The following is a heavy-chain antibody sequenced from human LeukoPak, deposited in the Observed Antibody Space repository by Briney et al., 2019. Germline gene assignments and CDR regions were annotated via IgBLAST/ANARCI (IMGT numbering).Heavy chain of an antibody. V-gene: IGHV1-69*06. CDR2: IIPIFGTA. J-gene: IGHJ6*02. D-gene: IGHD6-13*01. CDR1: GGTFSSYA. CDR3: ARTSDSSSWDNNYYYYGMDV. Sequence: SVKVSCKASGGTFSSYAISWVRQAPGQGLEWMGGIIPIFGTANYAQKFQGRVTITADKSTSTAYMELSSLRSEDTAVYYCARTSDSSSWDNNYYYYGMDVWGQGTTVTVSS.